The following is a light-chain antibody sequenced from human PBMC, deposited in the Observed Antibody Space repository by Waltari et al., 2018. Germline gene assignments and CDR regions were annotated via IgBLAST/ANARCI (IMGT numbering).Light chain of an antibody. CDR2: DAS. J-gene: IGKJ4*01. V-gene: IGKV3-11*01. CDR3: QQRGTYLGLT. Sequence: VLTQSPATLSLSPGERATLSCRASQSVSKYLAWYQQKPGQAPRHLIFDASNRATGIPARFSGSGSGTEFSLTISSLEPEDFAVYYCQQRGTYLGLTFGGGTKVDIK. CDR1: QSVSKY.